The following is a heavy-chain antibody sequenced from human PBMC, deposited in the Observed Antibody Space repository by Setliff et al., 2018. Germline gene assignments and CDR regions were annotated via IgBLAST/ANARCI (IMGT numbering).Heavy chain of an antibody. CDR1: GFKSDDHV. CDR2: ITWNSDNT. J-gene: IGHJ4*02. V-gene: IGHV3-9*02. CDR3: VKDMAGSYFDGRFDY. Sequence: GGSLRLSCVASGFKSDDHVMYWVRQVPGKGLEWVAGITWNSDNTGYADSVKGRLTISRDNAKNSLSLRMNSLRVEDTALCYCVKDMAGSYFDGRFDYWGPGTLVTVSS. D-gene: IGHD1-26*01.